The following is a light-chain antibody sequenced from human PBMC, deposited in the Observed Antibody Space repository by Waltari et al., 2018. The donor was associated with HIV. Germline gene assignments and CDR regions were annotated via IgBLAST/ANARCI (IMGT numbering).Light chain of an antibody. CDR2: ENN. J-gene: IGLJ2*01. CDR3: GTWDSSLSVV. V-gene: IGLV1-51*02. CDR1: SSNIGHHS. Sequence: QSVLTQPPSVSAAPGQNVTLSCSGSSSNIGHHSVSWYQHLPGAAPKPLISENNKRPSGIPDRFSASKSGTSATLGITGLQTVDEADYYCGTWDSSLSVVFGGGTKLTVL.